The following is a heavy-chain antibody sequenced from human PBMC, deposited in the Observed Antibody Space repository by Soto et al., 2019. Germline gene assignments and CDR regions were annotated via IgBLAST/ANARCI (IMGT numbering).Heavy chain of an antibody. D-gene: IGHD3-10*01. CDR3: AKDGLWFGEFADYYGMDV. CDR1: GFTFSSYG. CDR2: ISYDGSNK. Sequence: QVQLVESGGGVVQPGRSLRLSCAASGFTFSSYGMHWVRQAPGKGLEWVAVISYDGSNKFYADSVKGRFTISRDNSKNTLYLKMNSLRAEDTAVYYCAKDGLWFGEFADYYGMDVWGQGTTVTVSS. V-gene: IGHV3-30*18. J-gene: IGHJ6*02.